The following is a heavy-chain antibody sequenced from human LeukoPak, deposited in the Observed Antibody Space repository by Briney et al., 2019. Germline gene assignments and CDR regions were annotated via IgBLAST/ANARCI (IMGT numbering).Heavy chain of an antibody. V-gene: IGHV3-48*02. Sequence: GGPLRLSCGASGFTFCSYSMNWVRQAPGKGLEWVSYISGSSSDMKYADSVKGRFTISRDNAKNSLFLQMNSLRDEDTAVYYCARDWFSGTNYKPLFDYWGQGTLVTVSS. CDR1: GFTFCSYS. CDR3: ARDWFSGTNYKPLFDY. D-gene: IGHD3-10*01. CDR2: ISGSSSDM. J-gene: IGHJ4*02.